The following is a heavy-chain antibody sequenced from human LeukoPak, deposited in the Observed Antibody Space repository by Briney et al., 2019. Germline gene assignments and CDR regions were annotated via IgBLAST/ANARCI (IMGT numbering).Heavy chain of an antibody. CDR1: GFTFRSYW. D-gene: IGHD2-2*01. CDR3: ARDYEAGCTSTTCYDRFDY. Sequence: GGSLRLSCAASGFTFRSYWMSWVRQAPGKGLERVAHIKEVGSETYYVDSVKGRFTISRDTAKNSLYLQMNSLRAEDTAVYYCARDYEAGCTSTTCYDRFDYWGQGTLVTVSS. J-gene: IGHJ4*02. CDR2: IKEVGSET. V-gene: IGHV3-7*01.